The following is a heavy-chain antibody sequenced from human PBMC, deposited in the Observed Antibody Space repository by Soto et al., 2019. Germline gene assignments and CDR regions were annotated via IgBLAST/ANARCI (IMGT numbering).Heavy chain of an antibody. CDR3: DRAFFFFSRDYSSGYSRRAFDY. D-gene: IGHD3-22*01. CDR1: GGSISSGGYY. CDR2: IYYSGST. Sequence: SETLSLTWTVSGGSISSGGYYWSWIRQPPGKGLEWIGYIYYSGSTYYNPSLKSRVTISVDTSKNQFSLKLSSVTAADTAVYYGDRAFFFFSRDYSSGYSRRAFDYWGQGTLVTVSS. J-gene: IGHJ4*02. V-gene: IGHV4-30-4*01.